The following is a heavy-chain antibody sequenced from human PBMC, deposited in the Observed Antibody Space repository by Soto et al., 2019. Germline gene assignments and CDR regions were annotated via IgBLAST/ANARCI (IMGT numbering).Heavy chain of an antibody. CDR3: ARDLGSEQWFFDN. D-gene: IGHD6-19*01. V-gene: IGHV4-31*03. CDR2: IHNSGST. J-gene: IGHJ4*02. Sequence: SETLSLTCLVSGASVSGDGSYCSWIRHHPWKGLEFIGYIHNSGSTYSNPSLESRVAISIDTSKNQFSLRLNSVTAADTAVYYCARDLGSEQWFFDNWGQGILVTGLL. CDR1: GASVSGDGSY.